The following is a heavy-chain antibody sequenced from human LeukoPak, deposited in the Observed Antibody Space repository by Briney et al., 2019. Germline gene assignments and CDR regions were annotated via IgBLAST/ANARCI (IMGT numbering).Heavy chain of an antibody. J-gene: IGHJ4*02. D-gene: IGHD5-24*01. Sequence: PGGSLRLSCAASGFTFSPYAMHWVRQAPGKGLEWVAVISYDGSNKYYADSVKGRFTISRDNSKNSLYLQMNSLRAEDTAVYYCVREARESGGFDYWGQGTLVTVSS. CDR3: VREARESGGFDY. CDR2: ISYDGSNK. V-gene: IGHV3-30-3*01. CDR1: GFTFSPYA.